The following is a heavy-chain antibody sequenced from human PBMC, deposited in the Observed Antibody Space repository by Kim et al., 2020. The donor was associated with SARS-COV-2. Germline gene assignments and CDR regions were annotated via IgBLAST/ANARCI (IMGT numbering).Heavy chain of an antibody. J-gene: IGHJ4*02. CDR2: ISSSSSYI. CDR3: AREDDSSGYYSWGV. CDR1: GFTFSSYS. V-gene: IGHV3-21*01. D-gene: IGHD3-22*01. Sequence: GGSLRLSCAASGFTFSSYSMNWVRQAPGKGLEWVSSISSSSSYIYYADSVKGRFTISRDNAKNSLYLQMNSLRAEDTAVYYCAREDDSSGYYSWGVWGQGTLVTVSS.